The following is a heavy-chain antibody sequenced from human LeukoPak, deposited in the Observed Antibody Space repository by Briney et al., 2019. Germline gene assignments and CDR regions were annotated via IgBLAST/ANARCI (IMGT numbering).Heavy chain of an antibody. CDR2: ISSSSSYI. Sequence: PGGSLRLSCAASGFTLSTYGMHWVRQAPGKGLEWVSSISSSSSYIYYADSVKGRFTISRDNAKNSLYLQMNSLRAEDTAVYYCARDIQEIRFLEWSGYDLDYWGQGTLVTVSS. D-gene: IGHD3-3*01. CDR1: GFTLSTYG. V-gene: IGHV3-21*01. CDR3: ARDIQEIRFLEWSGYDLDY. J-gene: IGHJ4*02.